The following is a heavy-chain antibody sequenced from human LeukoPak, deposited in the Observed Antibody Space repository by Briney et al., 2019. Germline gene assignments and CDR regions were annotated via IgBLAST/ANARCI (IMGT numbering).Heavy chain of an antibody. Sequence: GGSLRLSCAASGFTVSNNYMTWVRQAPGKGLEWVSVIYRDGTTYYADSVKGRFTISRDNSKNTLYLQMNSLRAEDTAVYYCARVDIVVVAKAFDIWGQGTMVTVSS. CDR2: IYRDGTT. D-gene: IGHD2-15*01. J-gene: IGHJ3*02. CDR1: GFTVSNNY. V-gene: IGHV3-66*01. CDR3: ARVDIVVVAKAFDI.